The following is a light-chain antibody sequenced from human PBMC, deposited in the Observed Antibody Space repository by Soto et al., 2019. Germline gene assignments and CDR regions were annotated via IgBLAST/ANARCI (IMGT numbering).Light chain of an antibody. CDR3: LQCYSPPWR. Sequence: DIVMTQSPDSLAVSLGERATINCKSSQRVLLSSNNENCLGWYQQKPGQRPRLLISWASTRESGVPEGFSGSGSGTDFTLTISSLQSEDLAHYSCLQCYSPPWRFGGGTKVDIK. V-gene: IGKV4-1*01. CDR2: WAS. J-gene: IGKJ4*02. CDR1: QRVLLSSNNENC.